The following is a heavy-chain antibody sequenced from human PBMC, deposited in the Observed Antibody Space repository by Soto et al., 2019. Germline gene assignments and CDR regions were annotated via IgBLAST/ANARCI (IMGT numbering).Heavy chain of an antibody. CDR1: GFTFSDYY. D-gene: IGHD6-19*01. V-gene: IGHV3-11*01. Sequence: GGSLRLSCAASGFTFSDYYMSWIRQAPGKGLEWASYISSSGSTIYYADSVKGRFTISRDNAKNSLYLQMNSLRAEDTAVYYCARGNIAVAGSAFDIWGQGTMVTVSS. CDR2: ISSSGSTI. J-gene: IGHJ3*02. CDR3: ARGNIAVAGSAFDI.